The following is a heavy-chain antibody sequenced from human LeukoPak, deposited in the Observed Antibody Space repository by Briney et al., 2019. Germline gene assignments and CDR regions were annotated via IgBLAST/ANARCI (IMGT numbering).Heavy chain of an antibody. CDR3: AGGPGGGWYPGIYYFDY. D-gene: IGHD6-19*01. Sequence: GGSLRLSCAASRFTFSSYSMNWVRQAPGKGLEWVSSISSSGSYIYYADSVKGRFTISRDNAKNSLYLQMNSLRAEDTAAYYCAGGPGGGWYPGIYYFDYWGQGTLVTVSS. V-gene: IGHV3-21*01. J-gene: IGHJ4*02. CDR2: ISSSGSYI. CDR1: RFTFSSYS.